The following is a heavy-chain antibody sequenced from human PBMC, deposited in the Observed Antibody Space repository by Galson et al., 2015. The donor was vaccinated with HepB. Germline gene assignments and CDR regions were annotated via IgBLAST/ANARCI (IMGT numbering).Heavy chain of an antibody. V-gene: IGHV3-49*03. Sequence: SLRLSCAVSGFTFGDYAMSWFRQAPGKGLEWVGLFRSKAYGGKIEYAASVKGRFTISRDDSKSIAYLQMNSLKTEDTAVYCCTRAGYDSSGMYYFDYWGQGTLVTVSS. CDR3: TRAGYDSSGMYYFDY. CDR2: FRSKAYGGKI. CDR1: GFTFGDYA. D-gene: IGHD3-22*01. J-gene: IGHJ4*02.